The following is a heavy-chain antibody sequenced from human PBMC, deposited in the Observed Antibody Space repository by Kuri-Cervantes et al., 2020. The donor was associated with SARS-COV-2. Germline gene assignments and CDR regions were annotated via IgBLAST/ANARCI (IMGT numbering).Heavy chain of an antibody. Sequence: GGSLRLSCAASGFTFSNAWMNWVRQAPGKGLEWVGRIKSKTDGGTTDYAAPVKGRFTISRDDSKSTLYLQMNSLRAEDTAVYYCARNLRGVLWTFDHWGQGTLVTVSS. D-gene: IGHD3-10*01. CDR2: IKSKTDGGTT. CDR3: ARNLRGVLWTFDH. J-gene: IGHJ4*02. V-gene: IGHV3-15*07. CDR1: GFTFSNAW.